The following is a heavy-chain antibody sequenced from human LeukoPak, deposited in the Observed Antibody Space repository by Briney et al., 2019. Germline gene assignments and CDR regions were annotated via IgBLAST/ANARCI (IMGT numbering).Heavy chain of an antibody. CDR3: ARDRASRYGMDV. V-gene: IGHV3-11*01. J-gene: IGHJ6*02. CDR2: LSSGGSTI. CDR1: GFTFSDYY. Sequence: PGGSLRLSCAASGFTFSDYYMNWIRQAPGKGLEWLSYLSSGGSTIDYAGFVKGRFTISRDNAKNSLYLQMNSLRAEDTAVYYCARDRASRYGMDVWGQGTTVTVSS. D-gene: IGHD3-10*01.